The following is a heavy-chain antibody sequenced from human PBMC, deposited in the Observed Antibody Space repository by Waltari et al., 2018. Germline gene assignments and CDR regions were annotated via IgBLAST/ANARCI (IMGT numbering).Heavy chain of an antibody. CDR2: IYSGGST. CDR3: ARENYGSGSYYNGYFDY. CDR1: GFTVSSNY. Sequence: EVQLVETGGGLIQPGGSLRLSCAASGFTVSSNYMSWVRQAPGKGLEWVSVIYSGGSTYYADSVKGRFTISRDNSKNTLYLQMNSLRAEDTAVYYCARENYGSGSYYNGYFDYWGQGTLVTVSS. D-gene: IGHD3-10*01. J-gene: IGHJ4*02. V-gene: IGHV3-53*02.